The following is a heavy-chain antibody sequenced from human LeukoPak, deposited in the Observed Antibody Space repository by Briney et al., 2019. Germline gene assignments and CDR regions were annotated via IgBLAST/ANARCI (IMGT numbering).Heavy chain of an antibody. CDR3: AKVSRQWLVPLFDY. D-gene: IGHD6-19*01. V-gene: IGHV3-23*01. J-gene: IGHJ4*02. Sequence: GGSLRLSCAASGSTFSSYAMSWVRQAPGKGLEWVSATSGSGGSTYYADSVKGRFTISRDNSKNTLYLQMNSLRAEDTAVYYCAKVSRQWLVPLFDYWGQGTLVTVSS. CDR2: TSGSGGST. CDR1: GSTFSSYA.